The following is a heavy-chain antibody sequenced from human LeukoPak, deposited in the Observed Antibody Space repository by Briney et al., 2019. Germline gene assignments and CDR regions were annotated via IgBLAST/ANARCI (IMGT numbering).Heavy chain of an antibody. CDR2: INPSGTTT. J-gene: IGHJ6*02. CDR1: GYVYTSHW. D-gene: IGHD1-1*01. V-gene: IGHV1-46*01. CDR3: ATTYASMALVRDYYYYYGMDV. Sequence: GASVKVSCKASGYVYTSHWMHWVRQAPGQGLEWMGVINPSGTTTVYAQKFQGRVTMTEDTSTDTAYMELSSLRSEDTAVYYCATTYASMALVRDYYYYYGMDVWGQGTTVTVSS.